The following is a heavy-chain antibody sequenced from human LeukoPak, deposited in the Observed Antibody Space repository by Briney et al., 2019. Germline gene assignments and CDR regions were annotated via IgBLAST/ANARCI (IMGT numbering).Heavy chain of an antibody. Sequence: SQTLSLTCTVSGDSISSGDYYWSWIRQPAGKGLEWIGRISSSGSTNYNPSLKSRVTISVDTSKNQFSLKLSSVTAADTAVYHCARLESDFWSGYSPYYFDYWGQGTLVTVSS. CDR1: GDSISSGDYY. V-gene: IGHV4-61*02. CDR2: ISSSGST. J-gene: IGHJ4*02. CDR3: ARLESDFWSGYSPYYFDY. D-gene: IGHD3-3*01.